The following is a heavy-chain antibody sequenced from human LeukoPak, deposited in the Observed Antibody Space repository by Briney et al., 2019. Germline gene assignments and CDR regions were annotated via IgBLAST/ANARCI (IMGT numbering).Heavy chain of an antibody. V-gene: IGHV3-7*01. CDR1: GFTFSSYW. D-gene: IGHD3-16*01. CDR2: IKQDGGET. J-gene: IGHJ4*02. CDR3: ARWGGYTDY. Sequence: PGGSLRLSCAASGFTFSSYWMSWVRQAPGKGLEWVANIKQDGGETYYVDSVKGRFSISRDNAKNSLYLQMDSLRAEDTAVYYCARWGGYTDYWGQGTLVTVSS.